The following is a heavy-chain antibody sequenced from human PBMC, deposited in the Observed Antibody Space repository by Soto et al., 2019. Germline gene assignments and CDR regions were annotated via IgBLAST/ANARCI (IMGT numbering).Heavy chain of an antibody. CDR3: ARGYSGCLAWFDP. V-gene: IGHV1-3*01. J-gene: IGHJ5*02. CDR1: GYTFTKYG. Sequence: GASVKVSCKASGYTFTKYGISWVRQAPGQGLEWMGWINAGNGNTKYSQKFQGRVTITRDTSASTAYMELSSLRSEDTAVYYCARGYSGCLAWFDPWGQGTLVTVSS. CDR2: INAGNGNT. D-gene: IGHD5-12*01.